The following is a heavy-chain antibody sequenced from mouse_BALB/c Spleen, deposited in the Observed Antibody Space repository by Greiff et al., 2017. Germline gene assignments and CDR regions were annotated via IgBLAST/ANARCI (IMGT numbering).Heavy chain of an antibody. CDR3: ARGDGYYVGYFDY. Sequence: EVQLQESGPGLVKPSQSLSLTCTVTGYSITSDYAWNWIRQFPGNKLEWMGYISYSGSTSYNPSLKSRISITRDTSKNQFFLQLNSVTTEDTATYYCARGDGYYVGYFDYWGQGTTLTVSS. J-gene: IGHJ2*01. D-gene: IGHD2-3*01. V-gene: IGHV3-2*02. CDR2: ISYSGST. CDR1: GYSITSDYA.